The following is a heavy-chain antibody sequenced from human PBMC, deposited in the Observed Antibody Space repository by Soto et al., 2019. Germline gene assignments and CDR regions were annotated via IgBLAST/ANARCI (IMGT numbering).Heavy chain of an antibody. J-gene: IGHJ6*02. CDR3: ARDQGYGDYYYYYYGMDV. CDR1: GFTFSSYG. Sequence: QVQLVESGGGVVQPGRSLRLSCAASGFTFSSYGMHWVRQAPGKGLEWVAVIWYDGSNKYYAESVKGRFTISRDNSKNTLYLQMNSLRAEDTAVYYCARDQGYGDYYYYYYGMDVWGQGTTVTVSS. D-gene: IGHD4-17*01. CDR2: IWYDGSNK. V-gene: IGHV3-33*01.